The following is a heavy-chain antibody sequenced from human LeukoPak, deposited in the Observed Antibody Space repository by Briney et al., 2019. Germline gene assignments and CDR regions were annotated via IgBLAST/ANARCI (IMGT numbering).Heavy chain of an antibody. V-gene: IGHV3-7*01. Sequence: GSLRLSCGASGFTLSTYYMTWVRQAPGKGLEWVANIKQDGSQKYYVDSVQGRFTISRDNAKNSLYLQMNSLRAEDTAVYYCAAQRAVGFDYWGQGTLVTVSS. D-gene: IGHD6-19*01. CDR3: AAQRAVGFDY. CDR1: GFTLSTYY. CDR2: IKQDGSQK. J-gene: IGHJ4*02.